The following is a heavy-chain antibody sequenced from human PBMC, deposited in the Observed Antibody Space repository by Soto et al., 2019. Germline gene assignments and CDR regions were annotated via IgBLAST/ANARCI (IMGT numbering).Heavy chain of an antibody. D-gene: IGHD3-22*01. Sequence: GGSLRLSCAASGFTFSSYGMHWVRQAPGKGLEWVAVVSDDGSNKYYADSVKGRFTISRDNSKNTLYLQMNSLRAEDTAVYYCAKEWVYDSSGWSFDHWGQGT. CDR3: AKEWVYDSSGWSFDH. CDR1: GFTFSSYG. J-gene: IGHJ4*02. CDR2: VSDDGSNK. V-gene: IGHV3-30*18.